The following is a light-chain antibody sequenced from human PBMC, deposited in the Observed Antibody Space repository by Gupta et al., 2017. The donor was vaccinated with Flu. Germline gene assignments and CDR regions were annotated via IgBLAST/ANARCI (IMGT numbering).Light chain of an antibody. CDR2: GAA. V-gene: IGKV3-15*01. CDR3: QQHKNWPPWT. Sequence: EIVMTQSPATLSVSPGERATLSCRASQSVRSNLAWYQQKPGQAPRLLIYGAATRDTGIPARFSGSGYGTELNLTISSRQSEDFAVYYCQQHKNWPPWTFGQGTKVEIK. J-gene: IGKJ1*01. CDR1: QSVRSN.